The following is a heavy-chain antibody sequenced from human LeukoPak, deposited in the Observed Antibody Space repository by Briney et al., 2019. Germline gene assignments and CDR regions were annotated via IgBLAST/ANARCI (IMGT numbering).Heavy chain of an antibody. CDR2: IKQDGSEK. V-gene: IGHV3-7*01. Sequence: GGSLRLSCVASGFSFNTYWMSWVRQAPGKGLEWVANIKQDGSEKYYVDSVKGRFTISRDNAKNSLYLQMNSLRAEDTAVYYCARDGAYYDSSGYFRFDPWGQGTLVTVTS. CDR1: GFSFNTYW. J-gene: IGHJ5*02. CDR3: ARDGAYYDSSGYFRFDP. D-gene: IGHD3-22*01.